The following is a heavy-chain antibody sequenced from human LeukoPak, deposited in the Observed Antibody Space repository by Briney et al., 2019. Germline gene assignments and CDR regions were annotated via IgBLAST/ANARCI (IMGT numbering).Heavy chain of an antibody. V-gene: IGHV3-48*03. D-gene: IGHD3-3*01. J-gene: IGHJ4*02. Sequence: GGSLRLSCAASGFTFSSHEMNWVRQAPGKGLEWVSYISSSGSTIYYADSVKGRFTIFRDNAKNSLYLQVNSLRAEDTAVYYCARDPGVVAFHYFDYWGQGTLVTVSS. CDR1: GFTFSSHE. CDR3: ARDPGVVAFHYFDY. CDR2: ISSSGSTI.